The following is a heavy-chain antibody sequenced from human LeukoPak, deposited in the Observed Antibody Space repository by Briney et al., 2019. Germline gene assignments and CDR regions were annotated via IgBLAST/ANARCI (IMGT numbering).Heavy chain of an antibody. D-gene: IGHD6-13*01. CDR2: INPNSGGT. Sequence: ASVKVSCKASGYTFTGYYMHWVRQAPGQGPEWMGWINPNSGGTNYAQKFQGWVTMTRDTSISTAYMELSRLRSGDTAVYYCARARAAAGNRWYYGMDVWGKGTTVTVSS. V-gene: IGHV1-2*04. J-gene: IGHJ6*04. CDR3: ARARAAAGNRWYYGMDV. CDR1: GYTFTGYY.